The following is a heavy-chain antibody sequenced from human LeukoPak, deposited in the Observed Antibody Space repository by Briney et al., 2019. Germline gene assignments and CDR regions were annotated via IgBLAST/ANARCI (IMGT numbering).Heavy chain of an antibody. V-gene: IGHV5-51*01. CDR1: GYTFSDYW. J-gene: IGHJ3*02. D-gene: IGHD2-2*01. CDR2: IYPGDSDT. CDR3: ARQVVPAANDAFDI. Sequence: GESLKISCKGSGYTFSDYWIGWVRQMPGKGLEWMGIIYPGDSDTRYSPSFQGQVTISADKSISTAYLQWSSLKASDTAMYYCARQVVPAANDAFDIWGQGTMVTVSS.